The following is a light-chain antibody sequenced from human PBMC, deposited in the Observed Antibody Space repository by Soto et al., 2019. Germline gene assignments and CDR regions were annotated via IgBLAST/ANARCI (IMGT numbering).Light chain of an antibody. CDR3: QHYKFFPWT. J-gene: IGKJ1*01. Sequence: DIQMTQSPSPLSASVGDRVTITCRASQSIDTWLAWYQQKPGEVPKVLIYKVSNLQRGVPSRFSGSGSGTEFTLTISGLQPDDFATYYCQHYKFFPWTFGQGTKVDIK. CDR2: KVS. CDR1: QSIDTW. V-gene: IGKV1-5*03.